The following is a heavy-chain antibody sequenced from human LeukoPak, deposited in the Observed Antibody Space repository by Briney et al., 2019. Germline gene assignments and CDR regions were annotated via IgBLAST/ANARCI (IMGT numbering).Heavy chain of an antibody. V-gene: IGHV3-30*02. CDR3: AKGPEIDYYDSSGYYAY. Sequence: GGSLRLSCAASGFTFSSYGMHWVRQAPGKGLEWVAFIRYDGSNKYYADSVKGRFTISRGNSKNTLYLQMNSLRAEDTAVYYCAKGPEIDYYDSSGYYAYWGQGTLVTVSS. D-gene: IGHD3-22*01. J-gene: IGHJ4*02. CDR2: IRYDGSNK. CDR1: GFTFSSYG.